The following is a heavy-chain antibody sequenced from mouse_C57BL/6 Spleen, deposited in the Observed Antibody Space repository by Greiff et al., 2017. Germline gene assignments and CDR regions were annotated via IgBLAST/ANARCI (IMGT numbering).Heavy chain of an antibody. Sequence: VQLQQSGAELARPGASVKLSCKASGYTFTSYGISWVKQRTGQGLEWIGEIYPRSGNTYYNEKFKGKATLTADKSSSTAYMELRSLTSEDSAVYFCARYGDSSGYPAYWGQGTLVTVSA. V-gene: IGHV1-81*01. J-gene: IGHJ3*01. D-gene: IGHD3-2*02. CDR2: IYPRSGNT. CDR1: GYTFTSYG. CDR3: ARYGDSSGYPAY.